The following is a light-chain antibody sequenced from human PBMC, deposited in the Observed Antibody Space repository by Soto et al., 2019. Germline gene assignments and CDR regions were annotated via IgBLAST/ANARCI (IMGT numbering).Light chain of an antibody. J-gene: IGLJ1*01. V-gene: IGLV2-14*03. CDR2: DVS. CDR1: SSDVGYYNY. Sequence: QSALTQPASVSGSPGQSITMSCTGTSSDVGYYNYVSWYQLHPGKAPKLMIYDVSNRPSGISNRFSGSQSGNAASLTITGLQAEDEADYYCSSDTGSNTYVFGTGTKLTVL. CDR3: SSDTGSNTYV.